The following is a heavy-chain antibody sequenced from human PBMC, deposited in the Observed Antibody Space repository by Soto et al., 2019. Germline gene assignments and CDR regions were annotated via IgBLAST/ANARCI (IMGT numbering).Heavy chain of an antibody. V-gene: IGHV3-9*01. D-gene: IGHD3-10*01. J-gene: IGHJ6*02. Sequence: EVQLVESGGDLVQPGRSLRLSCAASGFNFNDYGMHWVRQAPGKGLEWVSSISWNSVSIGYADSVKGRFTISRDNAKNSLYLQMNTLRTEDTALYYCAKDMETAYNPYYYYGMDVWGQGTTDTVSS. CDR1: GFNFNDYG. CDR2: ISWNSVSI. CDR3: AKDMETAYNPYYYYGMDV.